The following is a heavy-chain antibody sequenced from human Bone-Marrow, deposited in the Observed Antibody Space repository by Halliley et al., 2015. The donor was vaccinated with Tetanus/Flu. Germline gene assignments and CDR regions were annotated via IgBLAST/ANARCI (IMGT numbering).Heavy chain of an antibody. Sequence: SLRLSCAASGFIFDDFAMHWVRQVPGKGLEWVAGISWNSGVIAYAHSVKGRFTVSRDNAKNSLYLQVNVLRPEDTALYYCAGDILPIGSGSYLTHWGQGTLVTVSS. J-gene: IGHJ4*02. D-gene: IGHD3-10*01. V-gene: IGHV3-9*01. CDR3: AGDILPIGSGSYLTH. CDR2: ISWNSGVI. CDR1: GFIFDDFA.